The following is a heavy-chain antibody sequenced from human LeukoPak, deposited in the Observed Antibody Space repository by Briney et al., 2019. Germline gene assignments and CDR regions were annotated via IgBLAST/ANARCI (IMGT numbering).Heavy chain of an antibody. CDR2: IYTSGST. Sequence: SETLSLTCTVSGGSISSGSYYWSWIRQPAGKGLEWIGRIYTSGSTNYNTSLKSRVTISVDTSKNQFSLKLSSVTAADTAVYYCARVTTMIVEDAFDIWGQGTMVTVSS. CDR1: GGSISSGSYY. D-gene: IGHD3-22*01. J-gene: IGHJ3*02. CDR3: ARVTTMIVEDAFDI. V-gene: IGHV4-61*02.